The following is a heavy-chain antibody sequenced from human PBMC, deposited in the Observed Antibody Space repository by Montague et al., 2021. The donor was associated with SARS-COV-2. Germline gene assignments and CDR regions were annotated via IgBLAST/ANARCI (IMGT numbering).Heavy chain of an antibody. CDR3: ARWGLYNEFDI. D-gene: IGHD1-1*01. CDR2: IYFTGKT. CDR1: GGSISRSHYF. Sequence: SETLSLTCSVSGGSISRSHYFWAWVRQPPGMGLEWIGSIYFTGKTYYHPSLKSRVTISIDTSKNHFSLRLSSVTVADSAVFYCARWGLYNEFDIWGLGTMITISS. J-gene: IGHJ3*02. V-gene: IGHV4-39*02.